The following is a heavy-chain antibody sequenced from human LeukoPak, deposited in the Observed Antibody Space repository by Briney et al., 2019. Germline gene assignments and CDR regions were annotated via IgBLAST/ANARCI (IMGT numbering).Heavy chain of an antibody. CDR1: GFTFSSYS. CDR2: ISSSSSYI. J-gene: IGHJ5*02. Sequence: GGSLRLSCAASGFTFSSYSMNWVRQAPGKGLEWVSYISSSSSYIYYADSVKGRFTISRDNAKNSLYQQMNSLRAEDTAVYYCARDYSSESWLDPWGQGTLVTVSS. D-gene: IGHD6-19*01. CDR3: ARDYSSESWLDP. V-gene: IGHV3-21*01.